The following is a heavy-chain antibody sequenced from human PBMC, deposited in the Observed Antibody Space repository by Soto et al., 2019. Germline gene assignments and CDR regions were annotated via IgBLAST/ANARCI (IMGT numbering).Heavy chain of an antibody. D-gene: IGHD4-17*01. V-gene: IGHV2-26*01. J-gene: IGHJ5*02. CDR3: ARIPHGAYPEGHNWFDP. CDR1: GFSLSNARMG. Sequence: QVTLKESGPVLVKPTETLTLTCTVSGFSLSNARMGVSSIRQPPGKALEWLAHIFSNDEKSYSTSLKSRLTLSKDPSKSQVVLTMTNMDPVDTARYYCARIPHGAYPEGHNWFDPWGQGPLVTVSS. CDR2: IFSNDEK.